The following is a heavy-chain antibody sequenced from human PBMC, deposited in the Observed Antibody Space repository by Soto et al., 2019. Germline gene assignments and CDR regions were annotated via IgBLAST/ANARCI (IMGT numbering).Heavy chain of an antibody. Sequence: SETLSLTCAVSGASVNSGSSYWSWIRQPPGKGLEWIGYLYRSGTTNYNPSLKSRVTISVDTSKRQFSLKLTSVTAADTAVYYCARGEILYDGSGYQSFYLDYWGQGTLVTVSS. D-gene: IGHD3-22*01. CDR2: LYRSGTT. V-gene: IGHV4-61*01. J-gene: IGHJ4*02. CDR3: ARGEILYDGSGYQSFYLDY. CDR1: GASVNSGSSY.